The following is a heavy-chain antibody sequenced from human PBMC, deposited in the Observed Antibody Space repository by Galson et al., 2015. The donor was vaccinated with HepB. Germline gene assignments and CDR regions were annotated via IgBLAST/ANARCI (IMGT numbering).Heavy chain of an antibody. CDR1: GFTFSTYS. CDR3: AREKVAAVLSDALDT. Sequence: SLRLSCAASGFTFSTYSMHWVRQAPGKGLEWVGVISYDGNSKYYGDSVRGRFTISRDNSKNTPYLEMNSLRTDDTAVYYCAREKVAAVLSDALDTWGQGTLVAASS. D-gene: IGHD6-13*01. V-gene: IGHV3-30-3*01. J-gene: IGHJ5*02. CDR2: ISYDGNSK.